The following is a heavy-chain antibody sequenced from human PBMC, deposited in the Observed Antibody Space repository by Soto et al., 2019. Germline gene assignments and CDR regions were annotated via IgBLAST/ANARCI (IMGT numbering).Heavy chain of an antibody. V-gene: IGHV3-30*18. CDR3: AKDARVGGDTYHYDSSGYPTQLDY. CDR1: GFTFSSYG. Sequence: GGSLRLSCAASGFTFSSYGMHWVRQAPGKGLEWVAVISYDGSNKYYADSVKGRFTISRDNSKNTLYLQMNSLRAEDTAVYYCAKDARVGGDTYHYDSSGYPTQLDYWGQGTLVTVSS. J-gene: IGHJ4*02. CDR2: ISYDGSNK. D-gene: IGHD3-22*01.